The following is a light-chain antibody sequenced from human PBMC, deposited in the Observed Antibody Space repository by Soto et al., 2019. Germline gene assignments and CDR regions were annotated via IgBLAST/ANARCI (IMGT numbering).Light chain of an antibody. CDR2: AAS. CDR3: QQSYSTPLT. J-gene: IGKJ4*01. CDR1: QSISSY. V-gene: IGKV1-39*01. Sequence: DIQMTQSASSLSASVGDRVTIACRASQSISSYLNWYQQKPGKAPKLLIYAASSLQSGGPSRFSGSGSGTDFTLTISSLQPEDFATYYCQQSYSTPLTFGGGTKVDIK.